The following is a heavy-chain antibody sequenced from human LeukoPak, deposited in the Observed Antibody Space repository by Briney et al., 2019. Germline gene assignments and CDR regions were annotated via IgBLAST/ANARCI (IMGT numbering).Heavy chain of an antibody. J-gene: IGHJ1*01. CDR1: GFTFSDYY. D-gene: IGHD2-2*01. Sequence: PGGSLRLSCAASGFTFSDYYMSWIRQAPGKGLEWVSYISSSGSTIYYADSVKGRFTISRDNAKNSLYLQMNSLRAEDTAVYYCAKSNYDNVVGGYFQHWGQGTLVTVSS. V-gene: IGHV3-11*01. CDR2: ISSSGSTI. CDR3: AKSNYDNVVGGYFQH.